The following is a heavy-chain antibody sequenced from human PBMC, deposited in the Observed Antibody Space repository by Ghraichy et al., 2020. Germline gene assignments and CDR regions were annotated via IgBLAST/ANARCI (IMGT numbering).Heavy chain of an antibody. J-gene: IGHJ6*03. CDR2: INPSGGST. V-gene: IGHV1-46*03. Sequence: ASVKVSCKASGYTFTSYYMHWVRQAPGQGLEWMGIINPSGGSTSYAQKFQGRVTMTRDTSTSTVYMELSSLRSEDTAVYYCAREGSVCTSCYTSDFSYYYYMDVWGKGTTVTVSS. D-gene: IGHD2-2*02. CDR1: GYTFTSYY. CDR3: AREGSVCTSCYTSDFSYYYYMDV.